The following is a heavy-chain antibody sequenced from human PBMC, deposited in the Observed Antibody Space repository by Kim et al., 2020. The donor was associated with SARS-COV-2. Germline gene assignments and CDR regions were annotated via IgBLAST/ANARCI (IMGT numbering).Heavy chain of an antibody. D-gene: IGHD3-10*01. CDR3: ARAGGFGEFNNNFDY. V-gene: IGHV1-8*01. Sequence: QNFQGRVTMTRNTSISTAYMERSSLRSEDTAVYYCARAGGFGEFNNNFDYWGQGTLVTVSS. J-gene: IGHJ4*02.